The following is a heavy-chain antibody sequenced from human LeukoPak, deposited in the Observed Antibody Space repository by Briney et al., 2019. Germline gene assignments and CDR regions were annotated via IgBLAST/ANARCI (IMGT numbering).Heavy chain of an antibody. CDR2: IYRGGVT. V-gene: IGHV3-66*01. J-gene: IGHJ4*02. D-gene: IGHD2-15*01. Sequence: PGGSLRLSCAVSGFIGYDGYMNWVRQAPGRGLEWLSVIYRGGVTYYADSVKGRFFISRDDSKNTWHLQLNSLKTEDTAVYYCAGASSDGVLIDATSFDLWGQGTLVSASS. CDR1: GFIGYDGY. CDR3: AGASSDGVLIDATSFDL.